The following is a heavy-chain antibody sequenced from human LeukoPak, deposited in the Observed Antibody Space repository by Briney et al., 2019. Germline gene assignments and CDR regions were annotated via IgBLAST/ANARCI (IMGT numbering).Heavy chain of an antibody. CDR1: GIAVSGNY. V-gene: IGHV3-53*01. J-gene: IGHJ4*02. CDR2: ISIDTNT. CDR3: AIAQTWDGLFES. Sequence: GGSLRLSCAGSGIAVSGNYMSWVRQTPGKGLEWVSFISIDTNTFYADSVRGRFTISIDTSKNTLLLQMNSLRDEDSAIYYCAIAQTWDGLFESWGQGTLVTVSS. D-gene: IGHD1-26*01.